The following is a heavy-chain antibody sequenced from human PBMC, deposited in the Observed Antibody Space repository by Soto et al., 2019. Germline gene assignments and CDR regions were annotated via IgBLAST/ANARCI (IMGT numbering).Heavy chain of an antibody. CDR3: ARGLRGVLDY. J-gene: IGHJ4*02. D-gene: IGHD5-12*01. Sequence: PGGSLRLSCVASGFNFGNFGMHWVRQAPGKGPEWLTVISNDENIKQDSVRGRFAIARDNSKNTLYLHLTSLRAEDTAIYYCARGLRGVLDYWGQGTLVTVSS. V-gene: IGHV3-33*01. CDR2: ISNDENIK. CDR1: GFNFGNFG.